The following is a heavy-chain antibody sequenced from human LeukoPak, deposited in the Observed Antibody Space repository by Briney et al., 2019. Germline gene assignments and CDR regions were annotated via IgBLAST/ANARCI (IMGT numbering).Heavy chain of an antibody. J-gene: IGHJ4*02. D-gene: IGHD3-10*01. CDR1: EFTFSAYY. Sequence: PGGSLRLSCAASEFTFSAYYINWIREAPGKGVECVSYISSTGTIYYADSVKGRFTISRDNAKNSLYLQMNSLRAEDTAVYYCAKPKEYYYGSGSYTDYWGQGTLVTVSS. CDR3: AKPKEYYYGSGSYTDY. CDR2: ISSTGTI. V-gene: IGHV3-11*01.